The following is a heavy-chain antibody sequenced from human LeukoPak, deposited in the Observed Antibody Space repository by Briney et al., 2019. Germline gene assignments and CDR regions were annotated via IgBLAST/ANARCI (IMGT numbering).Heavy chain of an antibody. CDR3: ASRDCSAGSCLGPFDF. V-gene: IGHV3-53*01. CDR2: IYSGGNT. Sequence: GGSLRLSCAASGFTVSSNYMYWVRQAPGKGMDWVSVIYSGGNTYYADSVKGRFTISRDNSKNTLFLQMNSLRAEDTAVYYCASRDCSAGSCLGPFDFWGQGTLVTVSS. J-gene: IGHJ4*02. D-gene: IGHD2-15*01. CDR1: GFTVSSNY.